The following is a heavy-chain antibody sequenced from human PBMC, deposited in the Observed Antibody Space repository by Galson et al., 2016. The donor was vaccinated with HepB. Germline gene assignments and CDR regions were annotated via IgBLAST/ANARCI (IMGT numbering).Heavy chain of an antibody. CDR3: AKDTSGGDFDY. J-gene: IGHJ4*02. V-gene: IGHV3-9*01. D-gene: IGHD2-15*01. Sequence: SLRLSCAASGFTFDDYAMHWVRQAPGKGLEWVSGISWNRGSISYADSVKGRFTISRDNAKNALYLQMNSLRDEDTALYYCAKDTSGGDFDYWGQGTLVTVSS. CDR1: GFTFDDYA. CDR2: ISWNRGSI.